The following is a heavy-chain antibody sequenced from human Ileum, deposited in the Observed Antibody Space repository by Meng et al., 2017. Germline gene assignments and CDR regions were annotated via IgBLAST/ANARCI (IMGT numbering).Heavy chain of an antibody. CDR1: GGSISSGDYY. CDR2: IYSNGNT. D-gene: IGHD2-8*01. Sequence: QVQLQVSGPRRVKPSPTLSLPCTVAGGSISSGDYYWSWVRQSPGKGPEWIGYIYSNGNTYSNPSLRGRLMISIDTSKNQFSLKLSSVTAADTAVYYCARAPKYCTNAVCSRPLDSWGQGTLVTVSS. V-gene: IGHV4-30-4*01. CDR3: ARAPKYCTNAVCSRPLDS. J-gene: IGHJ4*02.